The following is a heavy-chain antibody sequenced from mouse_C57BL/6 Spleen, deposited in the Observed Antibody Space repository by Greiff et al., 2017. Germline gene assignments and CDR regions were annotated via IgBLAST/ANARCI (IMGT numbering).Heavy chain of an antibody. CDR3: ALYYAYDAWFAD. D-gene: IGHD2-2*01. Sequence: QVQLQQPGAELVKPGASVKMSCKASGYTFTSYWITWVKQRPGQGLEWIGDIYPGSGSTNYNEKFKSKATLTVDTSSSTAYMQLSSLTSEDSAVYYCALYYAYDAWFADWGQGTLVTVSA. J-gene: IGHJ3*01. V-gene: IGHV1-55*01. CDR2: IYPGSGST. CDR1: GYTFTSYW.